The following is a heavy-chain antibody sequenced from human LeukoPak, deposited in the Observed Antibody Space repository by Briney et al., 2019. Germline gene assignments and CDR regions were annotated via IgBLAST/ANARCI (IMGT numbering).Heavy chain of an antibody. J-gene: IGHJ4*02. V-gene: IGHV4-61*08. D-gene: IGHD3-10*01. CDR2: IYSSGST. CDR3: ARAYYYGSGSYGLDY. CDR1: GDSISNSGYS. Sequence: SETLSLTCSVSGDSISNSGYSWSWIRQPPGKGLEWIGYIYSSGSTNYNPSLKSRLTISVDASKNQFFLKLTSVTAADTAVYYCARAYYYGSGSYGLDYWGQGTLVTVSS.